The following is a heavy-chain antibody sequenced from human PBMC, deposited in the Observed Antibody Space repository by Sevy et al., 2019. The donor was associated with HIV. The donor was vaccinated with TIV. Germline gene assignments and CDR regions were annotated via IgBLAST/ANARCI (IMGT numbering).Heavy chain of an antibody. CDR2: ISGSGGST. CDR3: AKALVRVFYGDSIFFDY. CDR1: GFSFSNFG. J-gene: IGHJ4*02. Sequence: GGSLRLSCAASGFSFSNFGMSWVRQAPGKGLEWVLAISGSGGSTFYADSVKGRLIISRDNSKNTLYLQMSSLRAEDTAVYYCAKALVRVFYGDSIFFDYWGQGTLVTVSS. D-gene: IGHD4-17*01. V-gene: IGHV3-23*01.